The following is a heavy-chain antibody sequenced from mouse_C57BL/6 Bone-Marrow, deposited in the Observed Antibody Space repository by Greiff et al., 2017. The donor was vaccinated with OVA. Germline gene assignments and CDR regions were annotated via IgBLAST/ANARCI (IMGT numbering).Heavy chain of an antibody. V-gene: IGHV1-85*01. Sequence: VQRVESGPELVKPGASVKLSCKASGYTFTSYDINWVKQRPGQGLEWIGWIYPRDGSAKYNEKFKGKATLTVDTSSSTAYMELHSLTSEDSAVYFCARREGIYYDYDDWYFDVWGTGTTVTVSS. J-gene: IGHJ1*03. CDR2: IYPRDGSA. CDR3: ARREGIYYDYDDWYFDV. CDR1: GYTFTSYD. D-gene: IGHD2-4*01.